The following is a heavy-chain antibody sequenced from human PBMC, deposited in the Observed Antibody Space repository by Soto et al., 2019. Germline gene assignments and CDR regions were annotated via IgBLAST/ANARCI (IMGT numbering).Heavy chain of an antibody. Sequence: QVQLQESGPGLVKPSETLSLICTVSGASIRSYWWSWIRQPPGKGLEWIGYVSSGGSTNYNPSLKSRVTISVDTSKDQFSLKLSSVTAADTAVYYCARDEATMVRGIGNFDDWGQGSRSPSPQ. V-gene: IGHV4-59*01. CDR1: GASIRSYW. CDR3: ARDEATMVRGIGNFDD. D-gene: IGHD3-10*01. J-gene: IGHJ4*02. CDR2: VSSGGST.